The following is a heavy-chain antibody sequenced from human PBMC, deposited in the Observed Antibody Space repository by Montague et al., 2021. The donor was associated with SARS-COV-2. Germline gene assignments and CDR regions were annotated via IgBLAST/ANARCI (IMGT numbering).Heavy chain of an antibody. CDR3: ARLGDGVVPSPILGVGPYYSYYYMDV. CDR2: IHHGGST. Sequence: SETLSLTCAVHGGSFSTYSWDWIRQPPGKGLEWIGEIHHGGSTNYSPSLKSRVTISADTSKNQFSLKLTPVAAADTAVYYCARLGDGVVPSPILGVGPYYSYYYMDVWGKGTTVTVSS. V-gene: IGHV4-34*01. J-gene: IGHJ6*03. CDR1: GGSFSTYS. D-gene: IGHD3-10*01.